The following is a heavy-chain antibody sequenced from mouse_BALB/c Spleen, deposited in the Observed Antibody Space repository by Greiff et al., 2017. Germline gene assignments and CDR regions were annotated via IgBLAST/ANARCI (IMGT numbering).Heavy chain of an antibody. V-gene: IGHV5-6-2*01. CDR1: GFTFSSYY. CDR3: ARFSPYFDY. Sequence: EVKLVESGGGLVKLGGSLKLSCAASGFTFSSYYMSWVRQTPEKRLELVAAINSNGGSTYYPDTVKGRFTISRDNAKNTLYLQMSSLKSEDTALYYCARFSPYFDYWGQGTTLTVSS. CDR2: INSNGGST. J-gene: IGHJ2*01.